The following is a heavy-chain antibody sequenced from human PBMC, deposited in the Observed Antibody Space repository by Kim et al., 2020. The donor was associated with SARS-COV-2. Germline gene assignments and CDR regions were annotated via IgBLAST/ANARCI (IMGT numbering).Heavy chain of an antibody. CDR1: GFIFSTYA. CDR2: ISGSGDST. D-gene: IGHD3-10*01. V-gene: IGHV3-23*01. Sequence: GGSLRLSCATSGFIFSTYAMSWVRQAPGKGLERVSTISGSGDSTYSADSVKGRFTISRDNSKNTLYLQLTSLRADDTALYYCAKQAGVKRSYGMDVGGQG. J-gene: IGHJ6*02. CDR3: AKQAGVKRSYGMDV.